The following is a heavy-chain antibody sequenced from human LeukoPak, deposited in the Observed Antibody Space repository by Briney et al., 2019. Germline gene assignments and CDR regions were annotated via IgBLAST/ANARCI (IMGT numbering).Heavy chain of an antibody. CDR2: IWSDATNM. Sequence: PGRSLRLSCATSGFTFSHYGMHWVRQAPGRRLEWVAVIWSDATNMYCGDSVKGRFTISRDNSRKTLYLQMNSLRVEDTAVYYCAKDAQRGFDYSNSLESWGQGTLVTVSS. V-gene: IGHV3-33*03. J-gene: IGHJ5*01. CDR1: GFTFSHYG. CDR3: AKDAQRGFDYSNSLES. D-gene: IGHD4-11*01.